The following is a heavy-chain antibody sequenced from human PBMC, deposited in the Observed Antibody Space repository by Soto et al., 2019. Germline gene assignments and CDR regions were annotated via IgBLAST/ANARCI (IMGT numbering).Heavy chain of an antibody. Sequence: PSETLSLTCSIYSGSLSGYYWSWIRQPPGKGLEWIGEISQSGNTNYSPSLKSRVSISIDTSKKRFSLNLASVSAADTGVYYCARAPKVSGSSQTRPDFWGQGTLVTVSS. CDR1: SGSLSGYY. D-gene: IGHD6-6*01. CDR2: ISQSGNT. CDR3: ARAPKVSGSSQTRPDF. V-gene: IGHV4-34*01. J-gene: IGHJ4*02.